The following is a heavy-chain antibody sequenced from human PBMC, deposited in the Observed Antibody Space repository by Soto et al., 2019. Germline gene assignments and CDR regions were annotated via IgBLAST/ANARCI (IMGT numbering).Heavy chain of an antibody. V-gene: IGHV4-39*01. Sequence: SETLSLTCPVSGSSIITDNYFWVWIRQSPRRGLELIGSISYSGRTYDNPSLQSRVTISIDASKNQFSLKLTSVTTADTAVYYCARRRASDYGGNHHPYYFDRWGQGAMVTVSS. D-gene: IGHD4-17*01. CDR1: GSSIITDNYF. J-gene: IGHJ4*02. CDR2: ISYSGRT. CDR3: ARRRASDYGGNHHPYYFDR.